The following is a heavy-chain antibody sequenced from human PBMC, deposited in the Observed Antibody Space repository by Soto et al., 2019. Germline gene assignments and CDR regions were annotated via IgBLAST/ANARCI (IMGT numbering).Heavy chain of an antibody. V-gene: IGHV1-24*01. CDR1: GYTLTELS. J-gene: IGHJ6*02. Sequence: ASGKVSCKVSGYTLTELSMHWVRQAPGKGLEWMGGFDPEDGETIYAQKFQGRVTMTEDTSTDTAYMELSSLRSEDTAVYYCATEGVVPAAIIGHYYYYGMDVWGQGTTVTVSS. D-gene: IGHD2-2*01. CDR2: FDPEDGET. CDR3: ATEGVVPAAIIGHYYYYGMDV.